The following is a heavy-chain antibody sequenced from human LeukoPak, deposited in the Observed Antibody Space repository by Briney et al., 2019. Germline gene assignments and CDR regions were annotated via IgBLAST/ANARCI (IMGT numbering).Heavy chain of an antibody. J-gene: IGHJ4*02. CDR3: ARQSGYLAY. D-gene: IGHD3-3*01. V-gene: IGHV4-61*01. Sequence: PSETLSLTCTVSGGSVSSGSYYWSWIRQPPGKGLEWIGYIYYSGSTNYNPSLKSRVTISVDTSKNQFSLKLSSVTAADTAVYYCARQSGYLAYWGQGTLVTVSS. CDR1: GGSVSSGSYY. CDR2: IYYSGST.